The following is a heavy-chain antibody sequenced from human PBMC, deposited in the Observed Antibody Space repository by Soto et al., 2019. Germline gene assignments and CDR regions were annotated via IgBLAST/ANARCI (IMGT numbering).Heavy chain of an antibody. J-gene: IGHJ5*02. V-gene: IGHV3-33*01. CDR1: GFTFSSYG. CDR3: ARDPYSSGSNWFDP. CDR2: IWYDGSNK. Sequence: GGSLRLSCAASGFTFSSYGMHWVRQAPGKGLEWVAVIWYDGSNKYYADSVKGRFTISRDNSKNTLYLQMNSLRAEDTAVYYCARDPYSSGSNWFDPWGQGTLVTVSS. D-gene: IGHD6-19*01.